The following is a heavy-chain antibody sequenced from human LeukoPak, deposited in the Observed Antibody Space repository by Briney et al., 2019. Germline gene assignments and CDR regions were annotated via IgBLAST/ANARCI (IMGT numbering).Heavy chain of an antibody. D-gene: IGHD4-17*01. Sequence: GESLEISCKGSDSTFSIYWIGWVRQLPGKGLEWMGIIYPGDSDTRYSPSFQGQVTISADKSSSTAYLQWSSLKASDTAMYYCARQSRNGDYADYWGEGTLVTVSS. CDR3: ARQSRNGDYADY. J-gene: IGHJ4*02. CDR2: IYPGDSDT. V-gene: IGHV5-51*01. CDR1: DSTFSIYW.